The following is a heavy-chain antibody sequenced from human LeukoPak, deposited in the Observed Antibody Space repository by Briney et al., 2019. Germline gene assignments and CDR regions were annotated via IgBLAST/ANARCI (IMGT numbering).Heavy chain of an antibody. Sequence: GGSLRLSCAASGFTFSSYEMNWVRQAPGKGLEWVSSISSSSSYIYYADSVKGRFTISRDNAKNSLYLQMNSLRAEDTAVYYCARLAYGDAADYWGQGTLVTVSS. CDR3: ARLAYGDAADY. V-gene: IGHV3-21*01. J-gene: IGHJ4*02. CDR1: GFTFSSYE. CDR2: ISSSSSYI. D-gene: IGHD4-17*01.